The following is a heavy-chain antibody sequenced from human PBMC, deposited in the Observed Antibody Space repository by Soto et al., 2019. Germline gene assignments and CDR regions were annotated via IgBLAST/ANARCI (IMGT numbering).Heavy chain of an antibody. V-gene: IGHV3-23*01. CDR1: GFIFSAYF. CDR3: AREDGGGPFDY. J-gene: IGHJ4*02. CDR2: ISGPGSDT. Sequence: LGSGGGPVQPGGSLRLSCEASGFIFSAYFMTWVRQAPGKGLEWVSGISGPGSDTDYADSVKGRFTISRDNSKNTLFLQMSSLRVEDTAVYYCAREDGGGPFDYWSKGTLVTVSS. D-gene: IGHD3-10*01.